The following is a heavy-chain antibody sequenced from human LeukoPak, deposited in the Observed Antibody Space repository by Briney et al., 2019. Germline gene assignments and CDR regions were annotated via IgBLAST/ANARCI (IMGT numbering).Heavy chain of an antibody. CDR2: ISSSGSTI. CDR3: ARDGGDGYNPNWFDP. CDR1: GFTFNSYE. Sequence: GGSLRLSCAASGFTFNSYEMNWVRQAPGKGLEWVSYISSSGSTIYYADSVKGRFTISRDNAKNSLYLQMNSLRAEDTAVYYCARDGGDGYNPNWFDPWGQGTLVTVSS. V-gene: IGHV3-48*03. D-gene: IGHD5-24*01. J-gene: IGHJ5*02.